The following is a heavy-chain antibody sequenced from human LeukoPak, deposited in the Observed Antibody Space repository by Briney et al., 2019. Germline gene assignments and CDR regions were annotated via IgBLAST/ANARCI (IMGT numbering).Heavy chain of an antibody. Sequence: GGSLRLSCAASGFTFSSYWMSWVRQAPGKGLEWVANIKQDGSEKYYVDSVKGRFTISRDNAKNTLYLQMNSLRAEDTAVYYCARAGPMARGVTKLDYWGQGTLVTVSS. CDR2: IKQDGSEK. V-gene: IGHV3-7*01. J-gene: IGHJ4*02. CDR1: GFTFSSYW. D-gene: IGHD3-10*01. CDR3: ARAGPMARGVTKLDY.